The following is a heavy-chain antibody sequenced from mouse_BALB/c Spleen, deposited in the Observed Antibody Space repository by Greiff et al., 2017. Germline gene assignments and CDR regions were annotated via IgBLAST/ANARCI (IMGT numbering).Heavy chain of an antibody. V-gene: IGHV4-1*02. CDR3: ARPGDYYGSSYGFAY. CDR1: GFDFSRYW. D-gene: IGHD1-1*01. CDR2: INPDSSTI. J-gene: IGHJ3*01. Sequence: EVKLVESGGGLVQPGGSLKLSCAASGFDFSRYWMSWVRQAPGKGLEWIGEINPDSSTINYTPSLKDKFIISRDNAKNTLYLQMSKVRSEGTALYYCARPGDYYGSSYGFAYWGQGTLVTVSA.